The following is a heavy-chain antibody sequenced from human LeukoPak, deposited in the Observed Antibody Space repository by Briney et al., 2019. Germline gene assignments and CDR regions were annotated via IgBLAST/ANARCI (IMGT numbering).Heavy chain of an antibody. Sequence: GASVKVSCKPSGENFRTSGISWVRQAPGQGLEWLGGIVPIFGIPSYAQNFQGRVMIVADESTRTVYLEVRNLRSEDTAVFFCARGLGEVPFDYWGQGSLVTVSS. J-gene: IGHJ4*02. CDR1: GENFRTSG. D-gene: IGHD3-16*01. CDR2: IVPIFGIP. CDR3: ARGLGEVPFDY. V-gene: IGHV1-69*13.